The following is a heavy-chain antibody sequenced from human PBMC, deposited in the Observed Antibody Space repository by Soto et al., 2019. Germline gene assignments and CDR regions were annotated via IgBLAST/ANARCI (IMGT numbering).Heavy chain of an antibody. CDR3: ARRDSSGWSGVFDI. Sequence: PGESLKISCKTSGYIFTSYWIGWVRQKPGKGLEWMGNIDPGDSYTNYSPSFQGHVSISADESISTAYLQWSSLKASDTAMYYCARRDSSGWSGVFDIWGQGTMVTVSS. V-gene: IGHV5-10-1*01. CDR2: IDPGDSYT. D-gene: IGHD6-19*01. CDR1: GYIFTSYW. J-gene: IGHJ3*02.